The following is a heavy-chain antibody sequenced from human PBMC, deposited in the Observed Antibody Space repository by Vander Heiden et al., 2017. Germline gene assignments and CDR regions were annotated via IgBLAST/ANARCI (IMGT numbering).Heavy chain of an antibody. CDR2: IWYDGNTK. J-gene: IGHJ4*02. CDR1: GSPFKPHG. CDR3: ARAGSDIAVAGPFDF. D-gene: IGHD6-19*01. V-gene: IGHV3-33*01. Sequence: VQPVESGGVVVQSGRSLRLPCAAFGSPFKPHGMHWVRQAPGKGLEWLAIIWYDGNTKDYADSVKGRFTISRDNYKNTLYLEMSSLRVEDTAIYYCARAGSDIAVAGPFDFWGQGTLVTVSS.